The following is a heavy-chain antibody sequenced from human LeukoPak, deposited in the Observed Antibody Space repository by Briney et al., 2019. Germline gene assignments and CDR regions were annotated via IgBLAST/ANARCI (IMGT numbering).Heavy chain of an antibody. CDR1: GFTFSSYA. CDR2: ISYDGSNK. CDR3: AIPIDYGSGSYDY. V-gene: IGHV3-30*04. D-gene: IGHD3-10*01. Sequence: GSLRLSCAASGFTFSSYAMHWVRQAPGKGLEWVAVISYDGSNKYYADSVKGRFTISRDNSKNTLYLQMNSLRAEDTAVYYCAIPIDYGSGSYDYWGQGTLVTVSS. J-gene: IGHJ4*02.